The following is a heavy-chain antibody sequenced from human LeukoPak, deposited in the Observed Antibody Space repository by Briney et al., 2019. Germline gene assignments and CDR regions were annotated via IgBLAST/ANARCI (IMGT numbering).Heavy chain of an antibody. J-gene: IGHJ3*02. Sequence: GGSLRLSCAASGFTFSSHSMKWVRQAPGKGLEWVSSISSSSSYIYYADSVKGRFTISRDNAKNSLYLQMNSLRAEDTAVYYCARDRSGSYSAFDIWGQGTMVTVSS. CDR2: ISSSSSYI. CDR3: ARDRSGSYSAFDI. CDR1: GFTFSSHS. V-gene: IGHV3-21*01. D-gene: IGHD1-26*01.